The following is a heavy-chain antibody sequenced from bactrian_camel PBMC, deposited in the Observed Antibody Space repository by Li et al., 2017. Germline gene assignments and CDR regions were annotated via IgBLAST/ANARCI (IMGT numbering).Heavy chain of an antibody. D-gene: IGHD2*01. Sequence: VQLVESGGGSVQAGGSLKLSCVASVREFDRFCMGWFRRTPAKGREKMAAIWPAEGGPTDYGDFAKGRFTISRDNAKNTLSLQMNSLKPEDTAMYYCAAAWGRCGSRWTYWGQGTQVTVS. V-gene: IGHV3-3*01. J-gene: IGHJ4*01. CDR1: VREFDRFC. CDR3: AAAWGRCGSRWTY. CDR2: IWPAEGGPT.